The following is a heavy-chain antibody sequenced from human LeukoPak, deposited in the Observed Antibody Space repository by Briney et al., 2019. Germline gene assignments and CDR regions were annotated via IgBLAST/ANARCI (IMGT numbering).Heavy chain of an antibody. J-gene: IGHJ6*03. CDR1: GYTFTSYY. Sequence: ASVKVSCKASGYTFTSYYMHWVRQAPGQGLEWMGIINPSGGSTSYAQKFQGRVTITRNTSISTAYMELSSLRSEDTAVYYCARGSYGDYWWPYYYYMDVWGKGTTVTVSS. CDR2: INPSGGST. D-gene: IGHD4-17*01. CDR3: ARGSYGDYWWPYYYYMDV. V-gene: IGHV1-46*01.